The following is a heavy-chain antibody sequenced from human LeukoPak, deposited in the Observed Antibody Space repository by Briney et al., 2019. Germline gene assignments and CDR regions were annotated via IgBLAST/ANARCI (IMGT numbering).Heavy chain of an antibody. CDR1: GFSLNTYG. CDR2: VSASNGHT. CDR3: ARAPRNWGFDY. D-gene: IGHD7-27*01. Sequence: ASVKVSFKSSGFSLNTYGVHWVRQPPGQGLEWVGRVSASNGHTLYVQKLQGRVTMTTDTSTSTAYMELTSLRSDDTAVYYCARAPRNWGFDYWGQGTLVTVSS. V-gene: IGHV1-18*01. J-gene: IGHJ4*02.